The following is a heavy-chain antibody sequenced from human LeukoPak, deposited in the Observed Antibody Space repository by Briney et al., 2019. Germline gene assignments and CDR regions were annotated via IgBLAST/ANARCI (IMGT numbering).Heavy chain of an antibody. V-gene: IGHV3-21*05. CDR2: ISSSSSYV. D-gene: IGHD4-23*01. J-gene: IGHJ5*02. CDR3: ARVGATVVTLHWFDP. CDR1: GFTFSSYS. Sequence: PGGSLRLSCAASGFTFSSYSMNWVRQAPGKGLEWVSYISSSSSYVYYADSVKGRFTISRDNAKNSLYLQMNSLRAEDTAVYYCARVGATVVTLHWFDPWGQGTLVTVSS.